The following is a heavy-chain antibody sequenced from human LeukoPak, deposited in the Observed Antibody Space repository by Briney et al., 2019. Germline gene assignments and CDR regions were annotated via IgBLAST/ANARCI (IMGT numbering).Heavy chain of an antibody. Sequence: GGSLRLSCAGSGFTSDDCAMHWVRQAPGKGLEWVSGISWNSGSIGYADSVKGRFTISRDNAKNSLYLQMNSLRAEDTALYYCVKGRGYELPLDNWGQGTLVTVSS. CDR3: VKGRGYELPLDN. J-gene: IGHJ4*02. D-gene: IGHD2-2*01. CDR2: ISWNSGSI. CDR1: GFTSDDCA. V-gene: IGHV3-9*02.